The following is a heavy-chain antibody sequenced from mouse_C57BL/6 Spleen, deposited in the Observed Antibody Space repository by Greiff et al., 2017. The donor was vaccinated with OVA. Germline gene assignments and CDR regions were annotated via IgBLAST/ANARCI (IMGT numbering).Heavy chain of an antibody. V-gene: IGHV1-50*01. CDR3: ARSGLPYYFDY. D-gene: IGHD5-5*01. Sequence: VQLQESGAELVKPGASVKLSCKASGYTFTSYWMQWVKQRPGQGLEWIGEIDPSDSYTNYNQKFKGKATLTVDTSSSTAYMQLSSLTSEDSAVYYCARSGLPYYFDYWGQGTTLTVSS. CDR1: GYTFTSYW. J-gene: IGHJ2*01. CDR2: IDPSDSYT.